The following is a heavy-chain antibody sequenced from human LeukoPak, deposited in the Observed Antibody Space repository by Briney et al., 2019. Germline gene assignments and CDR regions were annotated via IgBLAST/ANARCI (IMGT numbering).Heavy chain of an antibody. J-gene: IGHJ5*02. V-gene: IGHV3-15*01. D-gene: IGHD2-8*01. CDR1: GFTFSNAW. CDR3: TTDQWSNLGWFDP. CDR2: IKSKTDGGTT. Sequence: PGGSLRVSCAASGFTFSNAWMSGVRQAPGKGLEWVGRIKSKTDGGTTDYAAPVKGRFTISRDDSKNTLYLQMNSLKTEDTAVYYCTTDQWSNLGWFDPWGQGTLVTVSS.